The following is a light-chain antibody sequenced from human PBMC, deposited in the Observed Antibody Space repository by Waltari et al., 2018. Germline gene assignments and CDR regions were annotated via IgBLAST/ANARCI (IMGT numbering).Light chain of an antibody. CDR2: DAS. J-gene: IGKJ3*01. Sequence: EIVFTQSPATLSLSPGERATLSCKASQSISHYLAWYQQKPGHTPRLLIFDASNRATGIPARFSGRGSGTDFTLTISSLEPEDFAVYYCQQRANSPITVGPGTTVDIK. V-gene: IGKV3-11*01. CDR1: QSISHY. CDR3: QQRANSPIT.